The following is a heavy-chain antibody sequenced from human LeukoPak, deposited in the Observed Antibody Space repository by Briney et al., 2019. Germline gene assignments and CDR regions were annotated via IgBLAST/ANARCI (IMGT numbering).Heavy chain of an antibody. CDR3: AKDWGSSSWYGLDY. Sequence: QTGGSLRLSCAASGFTFSSYAMSWVRQAPGKGLEWVSAISGSGGSTYYADSVKGRFTISRDNSKNTLYLQMNSLRAEDTAVYYCAKDWGSSSWYGLDYWGQGTLVTVSS. J-gene: IGHJ4*02. CDR2: ISGSGGST. D-gene: IGHD6-13*01. V-gene: IGHV3-23*01. CDR1: GFTFSSYA.